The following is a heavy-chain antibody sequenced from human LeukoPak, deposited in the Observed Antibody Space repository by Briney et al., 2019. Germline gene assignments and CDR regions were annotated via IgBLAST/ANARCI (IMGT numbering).Heavy chain of an antibody. CDR2: IYYSGST. D-gene: IGHD2-2*01. CDR1: GGSISSYY. Sequence: SETLSLTCTVSGGSISSYYWSWIRQPPGKGLEWIGYIYYSGSTNYNPSLKSRVTISVDTSKNHFSLKLSSVTAADTAVYYCARTGYCSSTSCYAASRPYYYYYMDVWGKGTTVSVSS. J-gene: IGHJ6*03. CDR3: ARTGYCSSTSCYAASRPYYYYYMDV. V-gene: IGHV4-59*01.